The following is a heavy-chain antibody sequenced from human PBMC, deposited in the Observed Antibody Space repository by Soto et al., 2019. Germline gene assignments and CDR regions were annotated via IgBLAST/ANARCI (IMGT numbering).Heavy chain of an antibody. Sequence: EVQLLESGGGLVQPGGSLRLSCAASGFTFSSSAMSWVRQAPGKGLEWVSSISSSAARTYYPDSVRGRFTLSRDNSKNTLSLQMNSLRAEDTAVYYCAKTLGLVDPFDYWGQGTLVTVSS. D-gene: IGHD2-8*02. CDR1: GFTFSSSA. CDR3: AKTLGLVDPFDY. CDR2: ISSSAART. J-gene: IGHJ4*02. V-gene: IGHV3-23*01.